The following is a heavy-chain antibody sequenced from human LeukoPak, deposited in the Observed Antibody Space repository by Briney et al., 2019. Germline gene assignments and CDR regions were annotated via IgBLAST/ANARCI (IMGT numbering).Heavy chain of an antibody. Sequence: ASVKVSCKASGYTFTSYGISWVRQAPGQGLEWMGWISPHNGNTNYAQKLKGRGTITTDTSPSTAYMELRSLRSDDTAVYYCARVGAIVVVPAATQDDYWGQGTLVTVSS. CDR3: ARVGAIVVVPAATQDDY. CDR1: GYTFTSYG. J-gene: IGHJ4*02. V-gene: IGHV1-18*01. CDR2: ISPHNGNT. D-gene: IGHD2-2*01.